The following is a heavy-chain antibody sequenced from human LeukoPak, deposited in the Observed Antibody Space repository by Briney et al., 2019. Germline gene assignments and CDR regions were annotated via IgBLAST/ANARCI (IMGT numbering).Heavy chain of an antibody. D-gene: IGHD6-13*01. CDR3: ASPRMAAAGTDY. CDR2: INHSGST. V-gene: IGHV4-34*01. CDR1: GGFFSGYY. J-gene: IGHJ4*02. Sequence: SETLSLTCAVYGGFFSGYYWSWIRQPPGKGLEWIGEINHSGSTNYNPSLKSRVTISVDTSKNQFSLKLSSVTAADTAVYYCASPRMAAAGTDYWGQGTLVTVSS.